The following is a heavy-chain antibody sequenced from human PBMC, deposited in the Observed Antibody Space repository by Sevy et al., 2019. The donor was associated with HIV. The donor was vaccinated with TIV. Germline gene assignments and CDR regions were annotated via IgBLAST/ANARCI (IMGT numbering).Heavy chain of an antibody. CDR2: ISNSGGSGGKT. CDR1: GFTFSSYA. CDR3: AXAXLGXXXX. J-gene: IGHJ4*02. V-gene: IGHV3-23*01. Sequence: GGSLRLSCAVSGFTFSSYAVSWVRQAPGKGLEWVSAISNSGGSGGKTYYADSVKGRFTISRDTSKNTLYLQMNSLRAEDTALYYCAXAXLGXXXXWGXGTLVTVSS.